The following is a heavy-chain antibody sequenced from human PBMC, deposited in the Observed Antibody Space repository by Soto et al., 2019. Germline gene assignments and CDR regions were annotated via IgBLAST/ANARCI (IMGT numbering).Heavy chain of an antibody. CDR2: IYSGGST. CDR3: ARGRRTTAANAY. CDR1: GFTVSSNY. Sequence: EVQLVESGGGLVQPGGSLRLSCAASGFTVSSNYMSWVRQAPGKGLEWVSVIYSGGSTYYADSVKGRFTISRANSKNTLYRQRKRLRAEDTAGYYCARGRRTTAANAYGGQGTLATVSS. J-gene: IGHJ4*02. V-gene: IGHV3-66*01. D-gene: IGHD6-13*01.